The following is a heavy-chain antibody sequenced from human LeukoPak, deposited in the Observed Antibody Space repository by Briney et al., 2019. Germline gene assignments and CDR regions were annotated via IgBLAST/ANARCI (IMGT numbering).Heavy chain of an antibody. CDR2: IVSDGSHT. CDR1: GFTFSSHW. Sequence: GGSLRLSCAASGFTFSSHWMHWVRQAPGKGLEWLSRIVSDGSHTFYADSVKGRFTISRDNAKNTLSLQMNSLRVDDTAVYYCARDRGGDGAFDLWGHGTMVTVSS. CDR3: ARDRGGDGAFDL. D-gene: IGHD2-21*01. J-gene: IGHJ3*01. V-gene: IGHV3-74*01.